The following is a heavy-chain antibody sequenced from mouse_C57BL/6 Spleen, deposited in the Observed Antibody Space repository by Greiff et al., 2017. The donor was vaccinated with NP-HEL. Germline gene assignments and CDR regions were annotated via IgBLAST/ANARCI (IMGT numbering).Heavy chain of an antibody. D-gene: IGHD4-1*01. CDR3: AREGKTGRGFDY. Sequence: QVQLQQSGPELVKPGASVKISCKASGYAFSSSWMNWVKQRPGKGLEWIGRIYPGDGDTNYNGKFKGKATLTADKSSSTAYMRLSSLTSEDSAVYFCAREGKTGRGFDYWGQGTTLTVSS. V-gene: IGHV1-82*01. CDR2: IYPGDGDT. J-gene: IGHJ2*01. CDR1: GYAFSSSW.